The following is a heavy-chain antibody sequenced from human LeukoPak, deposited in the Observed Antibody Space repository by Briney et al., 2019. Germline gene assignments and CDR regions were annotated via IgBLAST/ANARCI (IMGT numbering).Heavy chain of an antibody. Sequence: SQTLSLTCAISGDSVSSNGAAWNWIRQSPSRGLEWLGRTYYRSQWYNDYGVSVKSRITINPDTSKNQFSLQLNSVTPEDTAVYYCARDSDWGTLDAFDIWGQGTMVTVSS. CDR2: TYYRSQWYN. CDR3: ARDSDWGTLDAFDI. CDR1: GDSVSSNGAA. D-gene: IGHD7-27*01. V-gene: IGHV6-1*01. J-gene: IGHJ3*02.